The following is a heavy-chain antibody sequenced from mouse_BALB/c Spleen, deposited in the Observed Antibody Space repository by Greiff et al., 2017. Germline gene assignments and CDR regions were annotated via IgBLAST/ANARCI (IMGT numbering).Heavy chain of an antibody. CDR1: GYTFTSYW. J-gene: IGHJ1*01. CDR3: ARQGYGYDGWYFDV. D-gene: IGHD2-2*01. CDR2: IDPSDSET. Sequence: QVQLQQPGAELVKPGAPVKLSCKASGYTFTSYWMNWVKQRPGRGLEWIGRIDPSDSETHYNQKFKDKATLTVDKSSSTAYIQLSSLTSEDSAVYYCARQGYGYDGWYFDVWGAGTTVTVSS. V-gene: IGHV1-69*02.